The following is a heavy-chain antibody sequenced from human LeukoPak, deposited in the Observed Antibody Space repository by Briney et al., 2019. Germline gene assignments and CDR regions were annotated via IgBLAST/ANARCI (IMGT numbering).Heavy chain of an antibody. V-gene: IGHV1-2*02. CDR3: ARALDPLGAYSSSWYHFIPGYYYGMDV. J-gene: IGHJ6*02. Sequence: ASVKVSFKASGYTFTGYYMHWVRQAPGQGLEWMGWINPNSGGTNYAQKFQGRVTMTRDTSISTAYMELSRLRSDDTAVYYCARALDPLGAYSSSWYHFIPGYYYGMDVWGQGTTVTVSS. CDR2: INPNSGGT. D-gene: IGHD6-13*01. CDR1: GYTFTGYY.